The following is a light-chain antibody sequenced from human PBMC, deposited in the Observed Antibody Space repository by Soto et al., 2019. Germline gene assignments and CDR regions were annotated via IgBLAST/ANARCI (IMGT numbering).Light chain of an antibody. CDR1: SSNIGAGYD. CDR2: GNS. V-gene: IGLV1-40*01. CDR3: QSYDSSLSGWV. J-gene: IGLJ3*02. Sequence: QSVLTQPPSVSGAPGQRVTISCTGSSSNIGAGYDVHWYQQVPGTAPELLIHGNSNRPSGVPDRFSGSKSGTSASLAITGLQAEDEADYYCQSYDSSLSGWVFGGGTKLTVL.